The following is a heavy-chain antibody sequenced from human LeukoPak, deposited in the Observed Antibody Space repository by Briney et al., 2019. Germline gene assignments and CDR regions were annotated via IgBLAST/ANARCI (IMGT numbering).Heavy chain of an antibody. CDR2: MNEYGSEI. V-gene: IGHV3-7*01. Sequence: GGSLRLSCSVSGFIFRDFSMSWVRQAPGKGLEWVAKMNEYGSEIFYVDSVKGRFTISRDNGKNSLYLQMNRLRAEDTAVHYCARPRGCGSSRCNNFDYWGQGTLVTVSS. J-gene: IGHJ4*02. D-gene: IGHD2-2*01. CDR1: GFIFRDFS. CDR3: ARPRGCGSSRCNNFDY.